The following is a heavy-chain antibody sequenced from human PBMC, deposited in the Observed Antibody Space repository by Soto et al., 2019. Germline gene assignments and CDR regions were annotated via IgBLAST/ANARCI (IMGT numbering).Heavy chain of an antibody. CDR3: AQDRKSGSYVGGYY. CDR1: GFTFSSYD. J-gene: IGHJ4*02. D-gene: IGHD1-26*01. Sequence: EVQLLESGGGLVQPGGSLRLSCAASGFTFSSYDINWVRQAPGKGLEWVSGISGSGGTTYYADSVKGRFTISRDNSKDTVYRQMDSVRAEGTAVYYCAQDRKSGSYVGGYYWGQGTLVTVSS. CDR2: ISGSGGTT. V-gene: IGHV3-23*01.